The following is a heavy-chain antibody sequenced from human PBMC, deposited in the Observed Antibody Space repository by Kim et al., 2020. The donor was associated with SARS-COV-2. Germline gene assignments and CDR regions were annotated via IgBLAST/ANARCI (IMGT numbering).Heavy chain of an antibody. Sequence: TIYAQKFQGRVTMTEDTSTDTAYMELSSLRSEDTAVYYCATALLDSGYDYWGQGTLVTVSS. V-gene: IGHV1-24*01. CDR2: T. CDR3: ATALLDSGYDY. D-gene: IGHD5-12*01. J-gene: IGHJ4*02.